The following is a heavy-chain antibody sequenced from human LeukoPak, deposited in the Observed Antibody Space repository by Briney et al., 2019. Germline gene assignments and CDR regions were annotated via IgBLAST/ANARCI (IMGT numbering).Heavy chain of an antibody. J-gene: IGHJ5*02. V-gene: IGHV4-39*07. CDR1: GDSISSSTYY. CDR3: AIRPTAGTWFDP. D-gene: IGHD6-13*01. Sequence: SETLSLTCTVFGDSISSSTYYWAWIRQPPGKGLEWIGHVYFTGSAYYNPSLRSRVTMSLDTSKNQFSLRLSSVTAADTAVYYCAIRPTAGTWFDPWGQGTLVTVSS. CDR2: VYFTGSA.